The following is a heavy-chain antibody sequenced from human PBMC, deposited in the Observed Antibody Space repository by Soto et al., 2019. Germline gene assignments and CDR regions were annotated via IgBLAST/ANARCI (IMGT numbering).Heavy chain of an antibody. CDR3: ASYRLEYSSSSFDY. D-gene: IGHD6-6*01. CDR2: IYYSGGT. V-gene: IGHV4-30-4*01. J-gene: IGHJ4*02. Sequence: SSETLSLTCAVSGGSIRSSNWLSWVRQPPGKGLEWIGYIYYSGGTYYNPSLKSRVTISVDTSKNQFSLKLSSVTAADTAVYYCASYRLEYSSSSFDYWGQGTLVTVSS. CDR1: GGSIRSSNW.